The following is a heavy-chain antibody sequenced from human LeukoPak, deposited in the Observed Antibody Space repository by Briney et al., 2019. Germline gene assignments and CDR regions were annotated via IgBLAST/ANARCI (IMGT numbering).Heavy chain of an antibody. D-gene: IGHD2-2*01. V-gene: IGHV3-48*03. J-gene: IGHJ6*02. CDR1: GFTFSSYE. Sequence: GGSLRLSCAASGFTFSSYEMNWGRQAPGKGLEWVSYISSSGSTIYYADSVKGRFTISRDNAKNSLYLQMNSLRAEDTAVYYCARLGYCSSTSCYFYYYYGMDVWGQGTTVTVSS. CDR2: ISSSGSTI. CDR3: ARLGYCSSTSCYFYYYYGMDV.